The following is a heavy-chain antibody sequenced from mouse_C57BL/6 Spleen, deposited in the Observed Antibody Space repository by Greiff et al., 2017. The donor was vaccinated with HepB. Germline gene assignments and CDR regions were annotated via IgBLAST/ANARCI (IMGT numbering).Heavy chain of an antibody. CDR1: GYTFTSYG. Sequence: VKLVESGAELARPGASVKLSCKASGYTFTSYGISWVKQRTGQGLEWIGEIYPRSGNTYYNEKFKGKATLTADKSSSTAYMELRSLTSEDSAVYFCARGNYVEYFDYWGQGTTLTVSS. CDR3: ARGNYVEYFDY. D-gene: IGHD2-1*01. V-gene: IGHV1-81*01. J-gene: IGHJ2*01. CDR2: IYPRSGNT.